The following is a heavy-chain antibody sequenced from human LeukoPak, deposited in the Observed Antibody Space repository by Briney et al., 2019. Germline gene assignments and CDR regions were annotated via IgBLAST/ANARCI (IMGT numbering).Heavy chain of an antibody. CDR2: IYYSGST. D-gene: IGHD4-17*01. Sequence: SETLSLTCTVSGGSISISSGNYYWSWIRQPAGKGLEWIGYIYYSGSTNYNPSLKSRVTISVNTSKNQFSLKLSSVTAADTAVYYCARTETTAYYFDYWGQGTLVTVSS. CDR1: GGSISISSGNYY. CDR3: ARTETTAYYFDY. J-gene: IGHJ4*02. V-gene: IGHV4-61*10.